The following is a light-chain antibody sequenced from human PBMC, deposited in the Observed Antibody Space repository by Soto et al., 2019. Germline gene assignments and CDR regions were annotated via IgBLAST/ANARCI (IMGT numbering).Light chain of an antibody. CDR2: GAS. CDR3: QQYGSSSS. Sequence: EIVLTQSPGTLSLSPGERATLSCRASQSVSSSYLAWYQQKPGQAPRLLIYGASSRATGIPDRFSGSGSGTDFTLTISRLEPEVFAVYYCQQYGSSSSFGPGTKVDIK. J-gene: IGKJ3*01. V-gene: IGKV3-20*01. CDR1: QSVSSSY.